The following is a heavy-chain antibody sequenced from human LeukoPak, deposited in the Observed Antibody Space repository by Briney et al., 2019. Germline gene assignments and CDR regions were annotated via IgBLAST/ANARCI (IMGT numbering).Heavy chain of an antibody. CDR3: AKDHIVGATFYYYGMDV. CDR1: GFTFDDYA. Sequence: GRSLRLSCAASGFTFDDYAMHWVRQAPGKGLEWVSGISWNSGSIGYADSVKGRFTISRDNAKNSLYLQMNSLRAEDTALYYCAKDHIVGATFYYYGMDVWGQGTTVTVSS. J-gene: IGHJ6*02. CDR2: ISWNSGSI. D-gene: IGHD1-26*01. V-gene: IGHV3-9*01.